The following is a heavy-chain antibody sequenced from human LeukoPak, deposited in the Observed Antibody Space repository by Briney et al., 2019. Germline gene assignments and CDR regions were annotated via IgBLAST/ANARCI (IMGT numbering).Heavy chain of an antibody. CDR3: AKGEVYFDY. J-gene: IGHJ4*02. V-gene: IGHV3-23*01. CDR2: IGGSGAGT. CDR1: GFTFNKYA. Sequence: PGGSLRLSCAASGFTFNKYAMRWVRQATGKGLEWVSVIGGSGAGTYYADSVKGRFSISRDNSKNAVFLQMNSLRVEDAAVYYCAKGEVYFDYWGRGTLVTVSS.